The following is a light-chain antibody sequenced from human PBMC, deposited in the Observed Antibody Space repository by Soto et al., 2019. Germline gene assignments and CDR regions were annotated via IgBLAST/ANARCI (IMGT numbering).Light chain of an antibody. Sequence: DIQMTQSPSTLSASVGDSVTITCRASQSVGRWLAWYQQKPGKAPRLLIYKASTLEIGVPSRFSGSGSGTEFTLTISSLQPDDVATYYCQQYNDYSWTFGQGTKVDI. CDR2: KAS. CDR3: QQYNDYSWT. CDR1: QSVGRW. V-gene: IGKV1-5*03. J-gene: IGKJ1*01.